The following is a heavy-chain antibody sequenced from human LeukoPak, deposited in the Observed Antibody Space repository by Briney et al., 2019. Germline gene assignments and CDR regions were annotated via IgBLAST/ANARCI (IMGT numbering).Heavy chain of an antibody. CDR2: ISYDGSNK. D-gene: IGHD6-19*01. CDR1: GFTFSSYA. V-gene: IGHV3-30-3*01. J-gene: IGHJ6*02. Sequence: GGSLRLSCAASGFTFSSYAMHWVRQAPGKGLEWVAVISYDGSNKYYADSVKGRFTISRDNSKNTLYLQMNSLRAEDTAVYYCATGGWYYYYGMDVWGQGTTVTVSS. CDR3: ATGGWYYYYGMDV.